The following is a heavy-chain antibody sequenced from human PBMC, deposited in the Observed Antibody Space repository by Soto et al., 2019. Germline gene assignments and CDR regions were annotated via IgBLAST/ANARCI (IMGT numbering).Heavy chain of an antibody. Sequence: QVHLVQSAAEVKKPGSSVRVSCTVSGGTFGRNTIVWVRQAPEQGLECMGHIVPIFGTFKYAQKFQGRVTFTADASTTTAYLDLSSLTSEDTAVYFCARDLNWALAYWGQGTLVTVSS. J-gene: IGHJ4*02. D-gene: IGHD7-27*01. CDR2: IVPIFGTF. CDR1: GGTFGRNT. CDR3: ARDLNWALAY. V-gene: IGHV1-69*01.